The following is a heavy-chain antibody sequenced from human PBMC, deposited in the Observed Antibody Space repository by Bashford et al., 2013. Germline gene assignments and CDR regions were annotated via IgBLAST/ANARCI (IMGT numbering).Heavy chain of an antibody. CDR1: GASIRSYY. CDR2: IYYSGST. D-gene: IGHD6-6*01. V-gene: IGHV4-59*01. Sequence: SETLSLTCTVSGASIRSYYWSWIRQSPGKGLEWIGYIYYSGSTNYNPSLKSRVTISVDTSKNQFSLKLSSVTAADTAVYYCAGQGEYSSPTVDYWGQGTLVTVSS. CDR3: AGQGEYSSPTVDY. J-gene: IGHJ4*02.